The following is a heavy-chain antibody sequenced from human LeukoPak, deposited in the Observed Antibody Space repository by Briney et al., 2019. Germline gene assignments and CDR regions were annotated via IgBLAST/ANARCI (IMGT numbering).Heavy chain of an antibody. J-gene: IGHJ4*02. V-gene: IGHV1-2*02. D-gene: IGHD2-2*01. CDR3: ARALGYCSSTSCYGDPTGDY. CDR2: INPNSGGT. Sequence: ASVKVSFKASGYTFTGYYMHWVRQAPGQGLEWMGWINPNSGGTNYAQKFQGRVTMTRDTSISTAYMELSRLRSDDTAVYYCARALGYCSSTSCYGDPTGDYWGQGTLVTVSS. CDR1: GYTFTGYY.